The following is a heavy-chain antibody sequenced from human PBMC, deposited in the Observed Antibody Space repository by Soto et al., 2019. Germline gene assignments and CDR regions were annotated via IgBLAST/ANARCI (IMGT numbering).Heavy chain of an antibody. CDR3: ARDTGNSFDY. CDR2: ISPHNGNT. V-gene: IGHV1-18*01. CDR1: GYTFNTYF. Sequence: HVQLVQSGGELKKPGASVKVSCNTSGYTFNTYFITWVRQAPGQGLEWMGWISPHNGNTNYAEKFQGRVTMTADTITKTASMELRNLRIDDTAVYYWARDTGNSFDYWGQGTPVTVSS. J-gene: IGHJ4*02.